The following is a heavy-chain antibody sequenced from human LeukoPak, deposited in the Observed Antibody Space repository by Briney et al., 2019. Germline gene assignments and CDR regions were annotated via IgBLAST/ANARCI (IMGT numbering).Heavy chain of an antibody. CDR1: GYTFTSYY. CDR3: AREFPGGYFDY. V-gene: IGHV1-46*01. D-gene: IGHD3-16*01. CDR2: INPSGDST. J-gene: IGHJ4*02. Sequence: GASVKVSCKASGYTFTSYYMHWVRQAPGQGLEWMGIINPSGDSTNYAQKFRGRLTMTRDTSTSTVYMELSSLRSEDTAVYFCAREFPGGYFDYWGQGTLVTVSS.